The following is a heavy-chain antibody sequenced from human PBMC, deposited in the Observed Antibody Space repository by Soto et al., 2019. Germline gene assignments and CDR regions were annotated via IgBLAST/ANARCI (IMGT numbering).Heavy chain of an antibody. D-gene: IGHD6-13*01. CDR1: GFTFSIHA. Sequence: PGGSLRLSCAASGFTFSIHAMSWVRQAPGKGLEWVSAISGSGGSTKYADSVKGRFTISRDNSRNTVYLQMNSLRAEDTALYYCGPLGSSWYSADCWGQGTLVTVAS. CDR2: ISGSGGST. V-gene: IGHV3-23*01. CDR3: GPLGSSWYSADC. J-gene: IGHJ4*02.